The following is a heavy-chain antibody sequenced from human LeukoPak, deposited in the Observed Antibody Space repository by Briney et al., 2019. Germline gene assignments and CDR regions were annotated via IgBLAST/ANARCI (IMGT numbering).Heavy chain of an antibody. CDR3: ARTPWDYSNYWFDP. Sequence: SETLSLTCTVSGASISSYYWSWIRQPAGKGLEWIVRIYASGSTTYNPSLKTRVTMSVDTSKNQFSLKLSSVTAADTAVYYCARTPWDYSNYWFDPWGQGTLVTVSS. J-gene: IGHJ5*02. CDR2: IYASGST. CDR1: GASISSYY. V-gene: IGHV4-4*07. D-gene: IGHD4-11*01.